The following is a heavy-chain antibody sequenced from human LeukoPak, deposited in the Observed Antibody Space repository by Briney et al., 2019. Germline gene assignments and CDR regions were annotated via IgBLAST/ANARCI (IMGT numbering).Heavy chain of an antibody. D-gene: IGHD6-19*01. CDR3: ARDRGVSGWRHRGFDY. CDR2: IIPIFGTA. J-gene: IGHJ4*02. V-gene: IGHV1-69*05. Sequence: SVKVSCKASGGTFSSYAISWVRQAPGQGLEWMGRIIPIFGTANYAQKFQGRVTITTDESTSTAYMELSSLRSEDTAEYYCARDRGVSGWRHRGFDYWGQGTLVTVSS. CDR1: GGTFSSYA.